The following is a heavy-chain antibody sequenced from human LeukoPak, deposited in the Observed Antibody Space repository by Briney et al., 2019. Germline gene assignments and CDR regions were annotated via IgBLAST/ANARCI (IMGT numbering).Heavy chain of an antibody. CDR3: ARMGLGYYDILTGYPNNFDY. Sequence: SETLSLTCTVSGGSISSYYWSWIRQPPGKGLEWIGYIYYSGSTNYNPSLKSRVTISVDTSKNQFSLKLSSVTAADTAVYYCARMGLGYYDILTGYPNNFDYSGQGTLVTVSS. D-gene: IGHD3-9*01. CDR1: GGSISSYY. J-gene: IGHJ4*02. CDR2: IYYSGST. V-gene: IGHV4-59*08.